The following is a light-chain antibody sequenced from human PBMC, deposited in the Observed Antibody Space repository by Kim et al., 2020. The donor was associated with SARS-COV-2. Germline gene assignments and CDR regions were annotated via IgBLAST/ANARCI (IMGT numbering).Light chain of an antibody. J-gene: IGKJ1*01. CDR1: QSIRTY. Sequence: GDRVTITCRASQSIRTYVNWYQQRPGKAPKLVIYSASRLQIGVPSRFSGSGSGTDFTLTINSLQAEDVATYYCQQSYVTSWTFGQGTKVDIK. V-gene: IGKV1-39*01. CDR3: QQSYVTSWT. CDR2: SAS.